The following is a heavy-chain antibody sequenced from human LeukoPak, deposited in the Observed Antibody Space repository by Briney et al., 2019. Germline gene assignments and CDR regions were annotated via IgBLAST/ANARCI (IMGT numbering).Heavy chain of an antibody. CDR1: GGSISSYY. Sequence: SETLSLTCTVSGGSISSYYWSWIRQPAGKGLEWIGRIYTSGSTNYNPSLKSRVTMSVDTSKNQFSLKLSSVTAADTAVYYCARDWPSGYSSAFDIWGQGTMVTVSS. J-gene: IGHJ3*02. CDR3: ARDWPSGYSSAFDI. V-gene: IGHV4-4*07. CDR2: IYTSGST. D-gene: IGHD6-13*01.